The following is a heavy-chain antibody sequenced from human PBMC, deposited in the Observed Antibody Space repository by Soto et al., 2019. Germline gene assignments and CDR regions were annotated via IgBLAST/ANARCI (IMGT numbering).Heavy chain of an antibody. Sequence: SQDLSLTFVISRYQVPINSAAWNWIRQSPSLGLEWLGRTYYRYKWFTGYAVSVQSRIRINADKSKNQFSLQLNSATPEDSAVYYCASQQQWLDYWGQGTQVTVSS. CDR2: TYYRYKWFT. V-gene: IGHV6-1*01. D-gene: IGHD6-19*01. J-gene: IGHJ4*02. CDR1: RYQVPINSAA. CDR3: ASQQQWLDY.